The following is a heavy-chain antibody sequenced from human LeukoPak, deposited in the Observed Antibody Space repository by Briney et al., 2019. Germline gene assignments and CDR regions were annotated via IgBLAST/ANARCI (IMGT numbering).Heavy chain of an antibody. J-gene: IGHJ4*02. D-gene: IGHD1-26*01. CDR2: INPNSGGT. CDR3: ARVPLEWELLGLDY. CDR1: GYTLTGYY. Sequence: GASVKVSCKASGYTLTGYYMHWVRQAPGQGLEWMGWINPNSGGTNYAQKFQGRVTMTRDTSISTAYMELSRLRSDDTAVYYCARVPLEWELLGLDYWGQGTLVTVSS. V-gene: IGHV1-2*02.